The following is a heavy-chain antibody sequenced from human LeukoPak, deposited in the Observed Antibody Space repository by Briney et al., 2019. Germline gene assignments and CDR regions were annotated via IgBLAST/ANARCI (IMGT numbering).Heavy chain of an antibody. V-gene: IGHV3-48*01. CDR1: GFTFSTYS. J-gene: IGHJ4*02. Sequence: GGSLRLSCAASGFTFSTYSVNWVRQAPGKGLEWVSYISSSGDTIYYAGSVKGRFTISRDNAKNSLFLQMNSLRAEDTAVYFCARLGSWSSLDYWGQGTVVTVSS. CDR3: ARLGSWSSLDY. D-gene: IGHD3-10*01. CDR2: ISSSGDTI.